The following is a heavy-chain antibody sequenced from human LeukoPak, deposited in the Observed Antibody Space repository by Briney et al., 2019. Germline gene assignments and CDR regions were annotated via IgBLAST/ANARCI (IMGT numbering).Heavy chain of an antibody. J-gene: IGHJ4*02. CDR1: GGSFSGYY. V-gene: IGHV4-34*01. D-gene: IGHD1-26*01. CDR2: INHSGST. CDR3: ARKIVGALDY. Sequence: PSETLSLTCAVYGGSFSGYYWSWIRQPPGKGLEWIGEINHSGSTNYNPSLKGRVTISVDTSKNQFSLKLSSVTAADTAVYYCARKIVGALDYWGQGTLVTVSS.